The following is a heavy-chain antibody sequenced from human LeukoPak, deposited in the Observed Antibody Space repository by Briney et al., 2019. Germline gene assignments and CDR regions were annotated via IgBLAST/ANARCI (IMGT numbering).Heavy chain of an antibody. J-gene: IGHJ4*02. CDR3: AKDPGPMITFGGANYFDY. Sequence: PGGSLRLSCAASRFTFSSYGMHWVRQAPGKGLEWVAFIRYDGSNKYYADSVKGRFTISRDNSKNTLYLQMNSLRAEDTAVYYCAKDPGPMITFGGANYFDYWGQGTLVTVSS. CDR2: IRYDGSNK. CDR1: RFTFSSYG. V-gene: IGHV3-30*02. D-gene: IGHD3-16*01.